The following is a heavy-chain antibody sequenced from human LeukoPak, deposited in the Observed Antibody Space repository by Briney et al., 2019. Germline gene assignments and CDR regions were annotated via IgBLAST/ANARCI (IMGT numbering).Heavy chain of an antibody. CDR3: ARRLPFYGMDV. V-gene: IGHV3-48*03. CDR2: ITISGDTI. Sequence: PGGSLRLSCAASGFTVSSYGMNWVRQGPGKGLEGVSSITISGDTILYEDSVKGRFTMSIDNAKNSLYLQVNSLRAEDTAVYYCARRLPFYGMDVWGQGTTVTVSS. D-gene: IGHD2-21*01. CDR1: GFTVSSYG. J-gene: IGHJ6*02.